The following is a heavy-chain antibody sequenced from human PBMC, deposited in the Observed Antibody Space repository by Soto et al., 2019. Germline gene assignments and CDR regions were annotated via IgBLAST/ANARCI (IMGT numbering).Heavy chain of an antibody. Sequence: ASVKVSCKASGYTFTGYLIHWVRQAPGHRLEWMGWINAGNGNMRYSEKSQDRVTITMDTSARTVYMELSSLRSEDTAVYHCARGRELQTNPKNYWFGMDVWGQGTTVTVSS. D-gene: IGHD1-26*01. CDR2: INAGNGNM. CDR1: GYTFTGYL. V-gene: IGHV1-3*01. CDR3: ARGRELQTNPKNYWFGMDV. J-gene: IGHJ6*02.